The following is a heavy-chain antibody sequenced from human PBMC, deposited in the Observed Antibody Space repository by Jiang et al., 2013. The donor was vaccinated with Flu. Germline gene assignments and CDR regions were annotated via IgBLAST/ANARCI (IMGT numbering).Heavy chain of an antibody. V-gene: IGHV3-30*04. D-gene: IGHD6-19*01. Sequence: QLVESGGGVVQPGRSLRLSCAASGFTFSSYAMHWVRQAPGKGLEWVAVISYDGSNKYYADSVKGRFTISRDNSKNTLYLQMNSLRAEDTAVYYCARDNGIAVAQYYFDYWGQGTLVTVSS. CDR3: ARDNGIAVAQYYFDY. CDR2: ISYDGSNK. CDR1: GFTFSSYA. J-gene: IGHJ4*02.